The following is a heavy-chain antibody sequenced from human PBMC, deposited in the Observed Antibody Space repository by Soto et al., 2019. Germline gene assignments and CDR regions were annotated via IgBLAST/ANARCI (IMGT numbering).Heavy chain of an antibody. D-gene: IGHD1-7*01. CDR2: INPNSGGT. CDR1: GYTFTSYG. V-gene: IGHV1-2*04. J-gene: IGHJ3*02. CDR3: ARVQLRGDAFDI. Sequence: GASVKVSCKASGYTFTSYGISWVRQAPGQGLEWMGWINPNSGGTNYAQKFQGWVTMTRDTSISTAYMELSRLRSDDTAVYYCARVQLRGDAFDIWGQGTMVTVSS.